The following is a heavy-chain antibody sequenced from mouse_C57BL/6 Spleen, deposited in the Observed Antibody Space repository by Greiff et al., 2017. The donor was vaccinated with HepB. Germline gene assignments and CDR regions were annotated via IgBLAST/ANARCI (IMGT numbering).Heavy chain of an antibody. Sequence: EVQLQQSGPELVKPGASVKISCKASGYSFTGYYMNWVKQSPEKSLEWIGEINPSTGGTTYNQKFKAKATLTVDKSSSTAYMQLKSLTSEDSAVYYCARSGDYGNYGAMDYWGQGTSVTVSS. CDR1: GYSFTGYY. V-gene: IGHV1-42*01. CDR2: INPSTGGT. J-gene: IGHJ4*01. D-gene: IGHD2-1*01. CDR3: ARSGDYGNYGAMDY.